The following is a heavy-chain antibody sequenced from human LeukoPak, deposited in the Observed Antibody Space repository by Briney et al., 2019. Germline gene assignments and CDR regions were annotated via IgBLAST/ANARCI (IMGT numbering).Heavy chain of an antibody. D-gene: IGHD2-2*01. CDR3: ARFGYVNVPAAIGAYYYYMDV. CDR1: GGSISSGGYY. V-gene: IGHV4-30-2*01. CDR2: FYHSGIS. J-gene: IGHJ6*03. Sequence: SETLSLTCTVSGGSISSGGYYWNWIRQPPGKGLEWIGYFYHSGISYYNPSLKSRVTISVDTSKNQFSLKLSSVTAADTAVYYCARFGYVNVPAAIGAYYYYMDVWGKGTTVTVSS.